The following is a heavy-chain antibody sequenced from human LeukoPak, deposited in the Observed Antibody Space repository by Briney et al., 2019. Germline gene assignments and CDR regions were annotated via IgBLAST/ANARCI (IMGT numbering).Heavy chain of an antibody. D-gene: IGHD1-1*01. J-gene: IGHJ3*02. CDR2: ISSSSSTI. CDR1: GFTFSSYS. Sequence: QPGGSLRLSCAASGFTFSSYSMNWVRQAPGKGLEWVSYISSSSSTIYYADSVKGRFTISRDNSKNTLYLQMNSLRAEDTAVYYCATNWNAFDIWGQGTMVTVSS. V-gene: IGHV3-48*01. CDR3: ATNWNAFDI.